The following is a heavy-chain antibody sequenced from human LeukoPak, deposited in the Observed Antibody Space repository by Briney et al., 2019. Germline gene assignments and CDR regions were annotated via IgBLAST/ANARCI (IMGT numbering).Heavy chain of an antibody. CDR3: AREGVAVAGTVDAFDI. D-gene: IGHD6-19*01. CDR1: GYTFTSYY. V-gene: IGHV1-46*01. CDR2: ITASGGGT. J-gene: IGHJ3*02. Sequence: ASVKVSCKASGYTFTSYYLHWVRQAPGQGLEWMGVITASGGGTTYAQKFQGRVTITTDESTSTAYMELSSLRSEDTAVYYCAREGVAVAGTVDAFDIWGQGTMVTVSS.